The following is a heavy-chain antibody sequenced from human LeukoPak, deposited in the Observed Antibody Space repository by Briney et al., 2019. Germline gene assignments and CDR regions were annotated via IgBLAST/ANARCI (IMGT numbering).Heavy chain of an antibody. J-gene: IGHJ4*02. CDR3: VGWGISGITNH. D-gene: IGHD1-7*01. V-gene: IGHV3-23*01. CDR1: GFTFSDYA. CDR2: VGGDDAT. Sequence: GGSLRLSCAASGFTFSDYAMNWVRQAPGKGLEWVSVVGGDDATYYTDSVKGRFTISRDKNSLFLQMNSVRAEDTAVYYCVGWGISGITNHWGQGTLVTVSS.